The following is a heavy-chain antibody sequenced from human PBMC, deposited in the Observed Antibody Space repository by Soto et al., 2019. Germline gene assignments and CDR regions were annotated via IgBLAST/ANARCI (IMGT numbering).Heavy chain of an antibody. V-gene: IGHV3-23*01. J-gene: IGHJ5*02. Sequence: GGSLRLSCAASGCAFSRYAMSWVRQAPGKGLEWVSSISGSTSGTYYADSVKGRFTISRDNSKNTLYLQMNSLRAEDTAVYYCARSGYSYGRPSPNWFDPWGQGTLVTVSS. D-gene: IGHD5-18*01. CDR1: GCAFSRYA. CDR3: ARSGYSYGRPSPNWFDP. CDR2: ISGSTSGT.